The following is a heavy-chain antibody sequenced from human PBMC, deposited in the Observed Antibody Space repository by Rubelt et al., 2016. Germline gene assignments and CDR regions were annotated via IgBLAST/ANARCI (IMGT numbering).Heavy chain of an antibody. Sequence: EVQLVESGGGLVQPGRSLRLSCAPSGFTFSWYAMTWVRQAPGKGLEWVSAISLDGGSTYYADYVKGRLTISRDNSKNTLFGEISSLRAEDTAVYYGAQESYGQLLSWGQGTLVTVSS. V-gene: IGHV3-23*04. CDR3: AQESYGQLLS. CDR2: ISLDGGST. J-gene: IGHJ4*02. CDR1: GFTFSWYA. D-gene: IGHD3-22*01.